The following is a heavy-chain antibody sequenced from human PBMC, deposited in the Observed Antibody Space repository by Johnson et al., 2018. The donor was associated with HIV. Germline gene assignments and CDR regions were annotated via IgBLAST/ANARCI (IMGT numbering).Heavy chain of an antibody. J-gene: IGHJ3*02. Sequence: QVQLVESGGGVVQPGRSLRASCAASGFTFSSYAMHWVRQAPGKGLEWVAVISYDGSNKYYADSVKGRFTISRDNSKNTLYLQMNSLRAEDTAVYYCARVMVQGDAFDIWGQGTMVTVSS. V-gene: IGHV3-30-3*01. CDR1: GFTFSSYA. D-gene: IGHD3-10*01. CDR2: ISYDGSNK. CDR3: ARVMVQGDAFDI.